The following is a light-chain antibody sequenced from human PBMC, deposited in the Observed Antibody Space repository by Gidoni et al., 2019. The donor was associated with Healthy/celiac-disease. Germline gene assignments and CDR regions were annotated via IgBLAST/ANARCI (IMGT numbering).Light chain of an antibody. CDR1: QSLLHSNGYNY. V-gene: IGKV2-28*01. Sequence: IVMTQSPLSLPVTPGDPASISCRSSQSLLHSNGYNYLDWYLQKPGQSPQLLIYLGSNRASGVPDRFSGSGSGTDFTLKISRVEAEDVGVYYCMQALQTPEYTFGQXTKLEIK. J-gene: IGKJ2*01. CDR3: MQALQTPEYT. CDR2: LGS.